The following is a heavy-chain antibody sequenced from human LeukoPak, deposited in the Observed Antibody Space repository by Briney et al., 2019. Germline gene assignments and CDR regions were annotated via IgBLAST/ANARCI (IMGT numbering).Heavy chain of an antibody. J-gene: IGHJ4*02. D-gene: IGHD5-18*01. CDR1: GFTFSSYE. CDR3: AREDNYGFGY. CDR2: ISSSGATT. V-gene: IGHV3-48*03. Sequence: GGSLRLSCAASGFTFSSYEMNWVRQAPGKGLEWVSYISSSGATTYYADSVKGRFTISRDNAKDSLYLQMNSLRAEDTALFYCAREDNYGFGYWGQGILVTVSS.